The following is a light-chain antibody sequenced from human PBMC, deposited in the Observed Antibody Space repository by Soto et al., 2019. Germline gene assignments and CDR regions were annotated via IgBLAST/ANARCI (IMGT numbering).Light chain of an antibody. J-gene: IGKJ1*01. Sequence: DVVMTQSPLSLPVTPGEPASISCRSSQSLLHSNGYNYLHWYLQKPGQSPRLLIYLGSNRASGVPDRFSGSGSGTDFTLKISRVEAADVGVYYCMQALQTPWTFGQGTKVDIK. CDR2: LGS. V-gene: IGKV2-28*01. CDR3: MQALQTPWT. CDR1: QSLLHSNGYNY.